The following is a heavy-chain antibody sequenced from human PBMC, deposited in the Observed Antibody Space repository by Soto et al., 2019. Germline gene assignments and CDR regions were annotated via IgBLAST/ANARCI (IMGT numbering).Heavy chain of an antibody. CDR3: AIQVRGSVAVAGTPFDF. CDR2: INHSGST. V-gene: IGHV4-34*01. D-gene: IGHD6-19*01. CDR1: GGSFSGYY. J-gene: IGHJ4*02. Sequence: SETLSLTCAVYGGSFSGYYWSWIRQPPGKGLERIGEINHSGSTNYNPSLKSRVTISVDTSKNQFSLKLSSVTAADTAVYYCAIQVRGSVAVAGTPFDFWAQGTLVTVSS.